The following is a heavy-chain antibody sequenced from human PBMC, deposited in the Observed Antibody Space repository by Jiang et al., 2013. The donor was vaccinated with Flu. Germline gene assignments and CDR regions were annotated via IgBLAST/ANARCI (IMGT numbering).Heavy chain of an antibody. CDR3: ARIRLDLNYFAMDV. D-gene: IGHD1-1*01. V-gene: IGHV2-70*11. CDR2: IDWDDDK. Sequence: KPTQTLTLTCSVSAFSRTAGVGWIRQPPGKALEWLARIDWDDDKYYSTSLKTRLTISKDTSKNQVVLTMTNMDPVDTATYYCARIRLDLNYFAMDVWGQGTTVTVSS. J-gene: IGHJ6*02. CDR1: AFSRTAG.